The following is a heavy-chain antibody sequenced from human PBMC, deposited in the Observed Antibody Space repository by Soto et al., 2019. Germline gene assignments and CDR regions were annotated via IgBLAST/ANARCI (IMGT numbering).Heavy chain of an antibody. J-gene: IGHJ6*02. CDR2: INPSGGST. CDR3: ARGEAAAGDYYYYGMDV. V-gene: IGHV1-46*01. Sequence: ASVKVSCKASGYTFTSYYMHWVRQAPGQGLEWMGIINPSGGSTSYAQKFQGRVTMTRDTSTSTVHMELSSLRSEDTAVYYCARGEAAAGDYYYYGMDVWGQGTTVTVSS. D-gene: IGHD6-13*01. CDR1: GYTFTSYY.